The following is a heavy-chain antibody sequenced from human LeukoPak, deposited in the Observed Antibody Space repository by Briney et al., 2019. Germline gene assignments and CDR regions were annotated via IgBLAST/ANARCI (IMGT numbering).Heavy chain of an antibody. J-gene: IGHJ4*02. V-gene: IGHV1-24*01. CDR1: GYTLTELS. CDR3: ARFFYKKTIAVAGVFDY. D-gene: IGHD6-19*01. Sequence: ASVKVSCKVSGYTLTELSMHWVRQAPGKGLEWMGGFDPEDGETIYAQKFQGRVTMTEDTSTDTAYMELSSLRSEDTAVYYCARFFYKKTIAVAGVFDYWGQGTLVTVSS. CDR2: FDPEDGET.